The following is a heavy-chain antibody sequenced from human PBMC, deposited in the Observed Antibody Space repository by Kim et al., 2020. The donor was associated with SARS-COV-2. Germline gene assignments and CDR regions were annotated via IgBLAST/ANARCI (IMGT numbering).Heavy chain of an antibody. D-gene: IGHD1-26*01. CDR3: ARGGGGSYSDFDY. J-gene: IGHJ4*02. V-gene: IGHV4-34*01. Sequence: DTPSLKSRVSIAVDTSKNQFSLKLSSVTAADTAVYYCARGGGGSYSDFDYWGQGTLVTVSS.